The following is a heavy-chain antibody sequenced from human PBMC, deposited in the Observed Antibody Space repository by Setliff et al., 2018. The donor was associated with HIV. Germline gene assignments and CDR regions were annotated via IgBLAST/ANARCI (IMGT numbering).Heavy chain of an antibody. J-gene: IGHJ5*02. CDR1: GISINSGTYYTYY. D-gene: IGHD2-15*01. CDR2: IHTRGRT. V-gene: IGHV4-61*09. CDR3: ASTETHYSKWFDA. Sequence: PSETLSLTCAVSGISINSGTYYTYYWTWIRQPAGKGLEWIGHIHTRGRTPYNPSLRSRVNISVDMSKNQFSLNLTSMTAADSAVYYCASTETHYSKWFDAWGQGTLVTVSS.